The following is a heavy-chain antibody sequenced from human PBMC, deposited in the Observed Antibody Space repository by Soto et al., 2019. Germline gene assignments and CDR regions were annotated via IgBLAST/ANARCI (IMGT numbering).Heavy chain of an antibody. Sequence: QVQLVQSGTEVKKPGASVKVSCKTSGYTFSYYGISWVRQAPGQGLEWMGWIRVHNGNTNYAQKFQGRVTMTTDTSTSTAYMELRSLRSDDTAVFYCARDLIMGATLDHWGQRTLVTVSS. CDR3: ARDLIMGATLDH. CDR2: IRVHNGNT. V-gene: IGHV1-18*04. CDR1: GYTFSYYG. D-gene: IGHD1-26*01. J-gene: IGHJ4*02.